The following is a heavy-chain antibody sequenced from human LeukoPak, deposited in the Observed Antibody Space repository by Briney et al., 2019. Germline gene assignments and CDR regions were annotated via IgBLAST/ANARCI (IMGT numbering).Heavy chain of an antibody. D-gene: IGHD5-18*01. CDR2: ISSNGGST. CDR1: GFPFSSYA. V-gene: IGHV3-64D*06. J-gene: IGHJ4*02. Sequence: PGGSLTLSCSASGFPFSSYAMHWVRQAPGKGLEYVSAISSNGGSTYYADSVKGRFTISRDNSKTTLYLQMSSLRAEDAAVYYCVKEPGGYSYGTAFDYWGQGTLVTVSS. CDR3: VKEPGGYSYGTAFDY.